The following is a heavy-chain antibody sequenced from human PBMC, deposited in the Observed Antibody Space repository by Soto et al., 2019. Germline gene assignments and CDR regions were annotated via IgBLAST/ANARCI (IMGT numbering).Heavy chain of an antibody. J-gene: IGHJ4*02. D-gene: IGHD2-2*01. CDR3: AKDRHYARDYFHY. V-gene: IGHV3-23*01. CDR1: GFTFRSSA. CDR2: VSANGQGI. Sequence: EVQLLESGGGLVQPGGSLRLPCAASGFTFRSSAISWARQAPGKGREWVSAVSANGQGIYYADSVRGRFTISRYNSKNTVYLHRDSLSAEDTAVYYCAKDRHYARDYFHYWGQGTLVTVSS.